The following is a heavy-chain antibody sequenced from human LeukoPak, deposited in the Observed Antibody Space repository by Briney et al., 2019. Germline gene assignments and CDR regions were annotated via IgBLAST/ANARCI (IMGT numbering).Heavy chain of an antibody. V-gene: IGHV5-10-1*01. CDR2: IDPSDSYT. Sequence: GESLKISCKGSGYSFTSSWISWVRQMPGKGLEWMVRIDPSDSYTNYSPSFQGHVTISADKSISTAYLKWSSLKASDTAMYYCAIKYYYYYGMDVWGQGTTVTVSS. CDR3: AIKYYYYYGMDV. CDR1: GYSFTSSW. J-gene: IGHJ6*02.